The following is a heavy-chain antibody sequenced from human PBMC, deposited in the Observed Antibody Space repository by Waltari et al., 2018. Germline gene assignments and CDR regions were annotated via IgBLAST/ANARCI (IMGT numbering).Heavy chain of an antibody. CDR3: AKDMLRAGSGWYRWFDP. D-gene: IGHD6-19*01. CDR2: ISGSGGST. V-gene: IGHV3-23*01. J-gene: IGHJ5*02. Sequence: EVQLLESGGGLVQPGGSLRLPCAASGFTFSSYAMSWFRQAPGKGLEWVSAISGSGGSTYYADSVKGRFTISRDNSKNTLYLQMNSLRAEDTAVYYCAKDMLRAGSGWYRWFDPWGQGTLVTVSS. CDR1: GFTFSSYA.